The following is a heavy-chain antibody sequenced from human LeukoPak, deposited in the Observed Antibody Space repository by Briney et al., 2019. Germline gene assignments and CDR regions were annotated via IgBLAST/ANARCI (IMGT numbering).Heavy chain of an antibody. Sequence: SETLSLTCTVSGGSISSYYWSWIRQPPGKGLEWIGYIYYSGSTNYNPSLKSRVTISVDTSKNQFSLKLSSVTAADTAVYYCAREADYGGNSGLFDSWGQGTLVTVSS. V-gene: IGHV4-59*01. D-gene: IGHD4-23*01. J-gene: IGHJ4*02. CDR1: GGSISSYY. CDR3: AREADYGGNSGLFDS. CDR2: IYYSGST.